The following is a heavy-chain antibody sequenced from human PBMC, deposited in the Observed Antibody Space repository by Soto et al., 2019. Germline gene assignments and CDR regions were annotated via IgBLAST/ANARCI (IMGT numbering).Heavy chain of an antibody. J-gene: IGHJ4*02. D-gene: IGHD6-13*01. CDR1: GFTFSSYA. CDR2: ISGSGGST. CDR3: ATPYSSSQTRVDY. V-gene: IGHV3-23*01. Sequence: GGSLRLSCAASGFTFSSYAMSWVRQAPGKGLEWVSAISGSGGSTYYADSMKGRFTISRDNSKNTLYLQMNSLRAEDTAVYYCATPYSSSQTRVDYWGQGTLVTVSS.